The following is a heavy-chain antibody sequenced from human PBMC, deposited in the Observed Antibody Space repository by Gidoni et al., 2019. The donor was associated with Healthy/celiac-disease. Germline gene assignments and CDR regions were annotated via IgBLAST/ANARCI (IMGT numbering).Heavy chain of an antibody. J-gene: IGHJ6*02. Sequence: EVQLVESGGGLIKPGWSLRLSCAASGFTFSNAWMSWVRQAPGKGLELVGRIKSKTNGGTTDYAAPVKGRFTISRDDSKNTLYLQMNSLKTEDTAVYYCTTEDYYYYGMDVWGQGTTDTVSS. CDR2: IKSKTNGGTT. CDR3: TTEDYYYYGMDV. CDR1: GFTFSNAW. V-gene: IGHV3-15*01.